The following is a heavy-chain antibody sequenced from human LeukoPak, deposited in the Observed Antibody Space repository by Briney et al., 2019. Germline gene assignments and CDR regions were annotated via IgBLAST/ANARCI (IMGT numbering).Heavy chain of an antibody. D-gene: IGHD3-9*01. CDR3: ARSTVNYDILTGYYSDYFNY. Sequence: GRSLRLSCAASGFTLSSYAMHWVRQAPGKGLEWVAVISYDGSNKYYADSVKGRFTISRDNSKNTLYLQMNSLRAEDTAVYYCARSTVNYDILTGYYSDYFNYWGQGTLVTVSS. CDR1: GFTLSSYA. CDR2: ISYDGSNK. V-gene: IGHV3-30*14. J-gene: IGHJ4*02.